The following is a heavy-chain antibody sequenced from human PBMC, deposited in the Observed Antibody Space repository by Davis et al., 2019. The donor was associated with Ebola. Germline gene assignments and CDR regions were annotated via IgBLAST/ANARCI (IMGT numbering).Heavy chain of an antibody. CDR3: AREGSYMVRGVVYYYSGMDV. CDR1: GFTFSSYN. V-gene: IGHV3-48*02. CDR2: ISSRSSTT. J-gene: IGHJ6*04. Sequence: PGGSLRLSCAASGFTFSSYNMNWVRQAPGKGLEWISYISSRSSTTNYADSVVGRFSISRDNTKNSLYLQMNSLRDEDTAAYYCAREGSYMVRGVVYYYSGMDVWGKGTAVTVSS. D-gene: IGHD3-10*01.